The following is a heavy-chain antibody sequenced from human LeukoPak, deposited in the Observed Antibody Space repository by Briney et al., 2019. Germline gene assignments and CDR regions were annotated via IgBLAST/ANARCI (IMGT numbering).Heavy chain of an antibody. CDR1: GGSISSGGYY. D-gene: IGHD7-27*01. J-gene: IGHJ6*02. CDR2: IYYSGST. Sequence: SQTLSLTCTVSGGSISSGGYYWSWIRQHPGKGLEWIGYIYYSGSTYYSPSLKSRVTISVDTSKNQFSLKLSSVTAADTAVYYCARRTGDQDYYYGMDVWGQGTTVTVSS. CDR3: ARRTGDQDYYYGMDV. V-gene: IGHV4-31*03.